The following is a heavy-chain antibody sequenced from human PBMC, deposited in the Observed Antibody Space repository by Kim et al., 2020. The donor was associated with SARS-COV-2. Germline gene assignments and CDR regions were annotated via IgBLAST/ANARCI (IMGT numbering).Heavy chain of an antibody. J-gene: IGHJ4*02. CDR3: ARAPRQYTIFGVVIIPPPLRLDY. CDR1: GGSFSGYY. Sequence: SETLSLTCAVYGGSFSGYYWSWIRQPPGKGLEWIGEINHSGSTNYNPSLKSRVTISVDTSKNQFSLKLSSVTAADTAVYFCARAPRQYTIFGVVIIPPPLRLDYWGQGTLVTVSS. CDR2: INHSGST. D-gene: IGHD3-3*01. V-gene: IGHV4-34*01.